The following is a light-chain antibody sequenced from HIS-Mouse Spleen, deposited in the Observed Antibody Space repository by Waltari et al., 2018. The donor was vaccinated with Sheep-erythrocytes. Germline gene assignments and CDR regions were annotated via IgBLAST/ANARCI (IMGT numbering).Light chain of an antibody. CDR2: DVS. J-gene: IGLJ1*01. V-gene: IGLV2-11*01. Sequence: QSALTQPRSVSGSPRQSVTISCTGTTREAGGYNYVSWYQQHPGKAPKLMIYDVSKRPSGVPDRFSGSKSGNTASLTISGLQAEDEADYYCCSYAGSYNHVFATGTKVTVL. CDR1: TREAGGYNY. CDR3: CSYAGSYNHV.